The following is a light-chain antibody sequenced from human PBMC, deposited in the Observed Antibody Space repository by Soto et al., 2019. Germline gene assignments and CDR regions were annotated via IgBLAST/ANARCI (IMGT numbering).Light chain of an antibody. CDR3: QHYNSYSEA. Sequence: DMQMTQSPSSLSGSVGDRVTITCGASQTISSWLDWYQQKPGKAPKLLIYKASTLKSGVPSRFRGSGSGTEFTLTTSSLQPDDFETYYCQHYNSYSEAFGQGTKVDIK. V-gene: IGKV1-5*03. CDR1: QTISSW. J-gene: IGKJ1*01. CDR2: KAS.